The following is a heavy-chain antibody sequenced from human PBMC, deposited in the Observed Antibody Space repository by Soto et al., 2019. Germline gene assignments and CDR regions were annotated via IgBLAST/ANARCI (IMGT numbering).Heavy chain of an antibody. V-gene: IGHV3-23*01. CDR1: GFTFSSYA. CDR3: AKDQIAYCGGDCYSGYAFDI. D-gene: IGHD2-21*01. J-gene: IGHJ3*02. CDR2: ISGSGGST. Sequence: GSLRLSCAASGFTFSSYAMSWVRQAPGKGLEWVSAISGSGGSTYYADSVKGRFTISRDNSKNTLYLQMNSLRAEDTAVYYCAKDQIAYCGGDCYSGYAFDIWGKGTMVTVSS.